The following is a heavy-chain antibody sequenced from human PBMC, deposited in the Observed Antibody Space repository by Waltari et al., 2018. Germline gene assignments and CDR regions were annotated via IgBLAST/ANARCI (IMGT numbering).Heavy chain of an antibody. V-gene: IGHV4-34*01. D-gene: IGHD6-19*01. CDR2: INHSGIT. Sequence: QVQLQQWGAGLLKPSETLSLTCAVYGGSFSGYYWSWIRQPPGKGLAWIGEINHSGITNYDPSLKSRVTISVDTSKNQFSLKLSSVTAADTAVYYCARGGGPPTRHPYSSGWYPGFDYWGQGTLVIVSS. CDR1: GGSFSGYY. J-gene: IGHJ4*02. CDR3: ARGGGPPTRHPYSSGWYPGFDY.